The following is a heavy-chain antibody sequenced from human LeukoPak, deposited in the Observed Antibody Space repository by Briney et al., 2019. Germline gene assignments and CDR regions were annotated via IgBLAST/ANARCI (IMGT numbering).Heavy chain of an antibody. J-gene: IGHJ5*02. V-gene: IGHV4-30-4*01. Sequence: SETLSLTCTVSGGSISSGDYYWSWIRQPPEKGLEWIGYISYSGSTYYNPSLKSRVTISVDTSKNQFSLKLSSVTAADTAVYYCAREEWFDPWGQGTLVTVSS. CDR3: AREEWFDP. CDR1: GGSISSGDYY. CDR2: ISYSGST.